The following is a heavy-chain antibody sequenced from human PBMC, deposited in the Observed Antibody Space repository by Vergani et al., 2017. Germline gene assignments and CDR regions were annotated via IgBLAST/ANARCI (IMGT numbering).Heavy chain of an antibody. D-gene: IGHD2-21*02. V-gene: IGHV4-4*07. J-gene: IGHJ4*02. Sequence: QVQLQESGPGLVKPSETLSLICTVSGGSITSYHWSWIRQPAGKGLEWIGRIYSSETYTYNPSLKSRVTMSVDTPKNQVSLKVNSVTAADTAVYYCARSSMGVTAFNYWGQGILVTVSS. CDR3: ARSSMGVTAFNY. CDR2: IYSSETY. CDR1: GGSITSYH.